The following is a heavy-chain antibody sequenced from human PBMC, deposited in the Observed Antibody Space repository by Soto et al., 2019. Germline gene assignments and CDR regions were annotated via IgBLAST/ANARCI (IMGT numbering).Heavy chain of an antibody. D-gene: IGHD4-17*01. CDR3: ARGVTTVTTFDY. V-gene: IGHV4-30-2*01. CDR1: GGSISRGGYS. Sequence: SGTLSLTCAVSGGSISRGGYSCNWIRQPPGKGLEWIGYIYHSGSTYYNPSLKSRVTISVDRSKNQFSLKLSSVTAADTAVYYCARGVTTVTTFDYWGQGTLVTVSS. CDR2: IYHSGST. J-gene: IGHJ4*02.